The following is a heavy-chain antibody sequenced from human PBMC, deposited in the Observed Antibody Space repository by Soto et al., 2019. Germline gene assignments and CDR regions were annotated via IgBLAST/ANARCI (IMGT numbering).Heavy chain of an antibody. CDR2: IHVSGST. CDR1: GGSVSSGSYQ. V-gene: IGHV4-61*01. CDR3: ARDGHGMDV. J-gene: IGHJ6*02. Sequence: PSETLSLTCTVSGGSVSSGSYQWTWSRRPPGEGLEWIGYIHVSGSTNDSPSLEGRVTMSIDTSKNQFSLKLSSVTAADTAVYYCARDGHGMDVWGQGTKATVSS.